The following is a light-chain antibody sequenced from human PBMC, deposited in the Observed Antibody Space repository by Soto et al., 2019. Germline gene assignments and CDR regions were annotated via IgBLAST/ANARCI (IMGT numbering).Light chain of an antibody. V-gene: IGLV1-51*01. CDR1: SSNIGNNY. CDR3: PTWDGSLPGEV. Sequence: QSVLTQSPSVSAAPGQKVTISCSGSSSNIGNNYVSWYQQLPGTAPKLLIYDNNKRPSGIPDRFSGSKSGTSGTLDITGLQTEDEAEYYCPTWDGSLPGEVFGGGTKLTVL. J-gene: IGLJ2*01. CDR2: DNN.